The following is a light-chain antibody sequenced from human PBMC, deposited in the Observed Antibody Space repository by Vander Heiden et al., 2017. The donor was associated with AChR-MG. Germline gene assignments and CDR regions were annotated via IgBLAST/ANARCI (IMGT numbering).Light chain of an antibody. CDR1: SSDVGGYNY. CDR3: CSYAGSYTWV. J-gene: IGLJ3*02. Sequence: QSALTQPRSVSGSPGQSVAISCTGTSSDVGGYNYVSWYQQHPGKAPKLIIYDVTKRPSGVPDRFSGSKSGNTASLTISGLQAEDEADYYCCSYAGSYTWVFGGGTKL. V-gene: IGLV2-11*01. CDR2: DVT.